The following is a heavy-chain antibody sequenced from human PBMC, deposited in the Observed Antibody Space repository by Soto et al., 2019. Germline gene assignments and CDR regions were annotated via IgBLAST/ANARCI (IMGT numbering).Heavy chain of an antibody. Sequence: QVQLQESGPGLVKPSQTLSLTCSVSGGSISSGDYYWSWIRQPPGKGLEWIGYIYYSGIIYYNPSLESRVPMSRDTSKTQFFLNLASVTAADTAVYYCAREVGEVDYSSSSDAFDIWGQGTMVTVSS. CDR1: GGSISSGDYY. CDR3: AREVGEVDYSSSSDAFDI. V-gene: IGHV4-30-4*01. J-gene: IGHJ3*02. D-gene: IGHD6-6*01. CDR2: IYYSGII.